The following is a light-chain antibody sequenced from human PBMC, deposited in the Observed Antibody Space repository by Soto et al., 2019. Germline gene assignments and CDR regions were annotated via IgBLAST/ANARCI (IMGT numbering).Light chain of an antibody. V-gene: IGLV2-23*01. J-gene: IGLJ1*01. CDR1: SSDVGRYKF. Sequence: QSALTQPSSVSGSPGQSITSSYTGTSSDVGRYKFVSWYQQHPGKAPKLMIYEGSKRPSGVSNRFAGSKSGNMASLTISGLQAEDEADYYCCSYAGSSPPPYVFGTGTKLTVL. CDR3: CSYAGSSPPPYV. CDR2: EGS.